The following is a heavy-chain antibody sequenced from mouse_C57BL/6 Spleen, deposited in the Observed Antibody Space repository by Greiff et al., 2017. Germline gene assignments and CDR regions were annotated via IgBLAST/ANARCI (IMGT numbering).Heavy chain of an antibody. J-gene: IGHJ3*01. CDR2: ISSDSSTI. CDR3: ASSYGSSPAWFAY. V-gene: IGHV5-17*01. Sequence: EVMLVESGGGLVKPGGSLKLSCAASGFTFSDYGMHWVRQAPEKGLEWVAYISSDSSTIYYADTVRGRFTISRDNSKNTLFLQMTSLRSEDTAMYYCASSYGSSPAWFAYWGQGTLVTVSA. CDR1: GFTFSDYG. D-gene: IGHD1-1*01.